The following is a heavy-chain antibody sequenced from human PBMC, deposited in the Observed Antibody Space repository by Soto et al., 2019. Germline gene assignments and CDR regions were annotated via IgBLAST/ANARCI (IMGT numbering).Heavy chain of an antibody. J-gene: IGHJ4*02. Sequence: EVQLVESGGGLFQPGGSLRLSCAASGFTFNKYWIHWVRQAPGTGLVWVSRIKYDATSTNYADSVKGRFSISRDNAQNTVHLQRSSLRGDDTAVYYCVRGALGSYYFDYWGQGTLVTVSS. CDR1: GFTFNKYW. D-gene: IGHD3-16*01. CDR3: VRGALGSYYFDY. V-gene: IGHV3-74*01. CDR2: IKYDATST.